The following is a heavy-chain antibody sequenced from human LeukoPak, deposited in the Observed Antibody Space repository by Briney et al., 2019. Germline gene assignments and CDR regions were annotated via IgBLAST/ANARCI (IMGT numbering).Heavy chain of an antibody. CDR3: AKDRLRYFDWFREDAFDI. J-gene: IGHJ3*02. Sequence: GGSLRLSCAASGFTFSSCAMSWVRQAPGKGLEWVSAISGSGGSTYYADSVKGRFTISRDNSKNTLYLQMNSLRAEDTAVYYCAKDRLRYFDWFREDAFDIWGQGTMVTVSS. V-gene: IGHV3-23*01. CDR2: ISGSGGST. D-gene: IGHD3-9*01. CDR1: GFTFSSCA.